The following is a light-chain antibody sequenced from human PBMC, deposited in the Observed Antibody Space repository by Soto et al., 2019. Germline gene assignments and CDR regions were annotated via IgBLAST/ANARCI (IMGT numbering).Light chain of an antibody. V-gene: IGLV1-51*01. Sequence: QSVLTQPPSVSAAPGQKVTISCSGSSTNIGNSYVSWYQQLPGTAPKLLIYDNHVRPSGITDRFSGSKSATSATLGITGLQTGDEADYYCATWDFTLSGWVFGGGTKLTVL. J-gene: IGLJ3*02. CDR2: DNH. CDR3: ATWDFTLSGWV. CDR1: STNIGNSY.